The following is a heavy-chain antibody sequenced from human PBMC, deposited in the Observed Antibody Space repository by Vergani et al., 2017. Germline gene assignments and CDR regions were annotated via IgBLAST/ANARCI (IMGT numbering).Heavy chain of an antibody. J-gene: IGHJ4*02. Sequence: QVQLQESGPGLVKPSQTLSLTCPVSGGSISSGGYYWSWIRQHPGKGMEWIGYISYNGNTYYNPSLKSRVTMSIDTSKSQFSLKLSSVTAADTAFYYCARESGWYDTPAYWGQGTLVTVSS. V-gene: IGHV4-31*03. CDR2: ISYNGNT. D-gene: IGHD6-19*01. CDR1: GGSISSGGYY. CDR3: ARESGWYDTPAY.